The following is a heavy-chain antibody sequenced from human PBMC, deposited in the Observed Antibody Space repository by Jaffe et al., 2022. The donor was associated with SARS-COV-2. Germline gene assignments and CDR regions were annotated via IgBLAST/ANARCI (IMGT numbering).Heavy chain of an antibody. CDR1: GFTLSSYA. Sequence: EVQLLESGGGLVQPGGSLRLSCAASGFTLSSYAMTWVRQVPGKGLEWVSVISSSGLSTYYADSVKGRFAISRDNSKNTLYLQMNSLRPEDTAVYYCGKSVQPHCSTTSCSGPDYWGQGTLVTVSS. CDR2: ISSSGLST. J-gene: IGHJ4*02. V-gene: IGHV3-23*01. CDR3: GKSVQPHCSTTSCSGPDY. D-gene: IGHD2-2*01.